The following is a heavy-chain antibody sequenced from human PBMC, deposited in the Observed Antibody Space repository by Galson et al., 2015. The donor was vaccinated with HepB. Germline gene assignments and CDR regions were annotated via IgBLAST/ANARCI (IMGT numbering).Heavy chain of an antibody. J-gene: IGHJ6*02. Sequence: SLRLSCAGSGFTFDDYAMYWVRQVPGKGLEWVSSISWNGVDVAYGDAVKGRFTISRDNPRNSLYLQMNSLTVEDTAFYFCARSTRPSQGHYYYFYGLDIWGQGTTVSVSS. CDR3: ARSTRPSQGHYYYFYGLDI. D-gene: IGHD5/OR15-5a*01. V-gene: IGHV3-9*01. CDR2: ISWNGVDV. CDR1: GFTFDDYA.